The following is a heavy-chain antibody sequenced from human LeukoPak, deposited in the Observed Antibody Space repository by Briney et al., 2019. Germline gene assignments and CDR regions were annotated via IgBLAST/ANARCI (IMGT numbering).Heavy chain of an antibody. CDR3: ARPFWFSAYYFDY. Sequence: GGSLRLSCAASGFTFSSYWMSWVRQAPGKGLEWVANIKQDGSEKYYVDSVKGRFTISRDNAKNSLYLQMNSLRAEDTAVYYCARPFWFSAYYFDYWGQGTLVTVSS. CDR2: IKQDGSEK. CDR1: GFTFSSYW. V-gene: IGHV3-7*01. D-gene: IGHD3-3*01. J-gene: IGHJ4*02.